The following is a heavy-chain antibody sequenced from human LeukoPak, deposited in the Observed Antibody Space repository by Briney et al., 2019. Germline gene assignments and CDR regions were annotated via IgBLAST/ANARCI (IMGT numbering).Heavy chain of an antibody. CDR3: ARAGGYDSSGYYYFDY. Sequence: SETLSLTCTVSGGSISSYYWSWIRQPPGKGLEWIGYIYYSGSTNYNPSLKSRVTISVDTSKNQFSLKLSSVTAADTAVYYCARAGGYDSSGYYYFDYWGQGTLVTVSS. CDR1: GGSISSYY. V-gene: IGHV4-59*01. J-gene: IGHJ4*02. D-gene: IGHD3-22*01. CDR2: IYYSGST.